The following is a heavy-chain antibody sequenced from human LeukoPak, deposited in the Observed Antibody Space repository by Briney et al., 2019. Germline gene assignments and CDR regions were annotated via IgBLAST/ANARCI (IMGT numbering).Heavy chain of an antibody. Sequence: PSETLSLTCAVYGGSFSGYYWSWIRQPPGKGLEWIGYIYYSGSTNYNPSLKSRVTISVDTSKNQFSLKLSSVTAADTAVYYCARGSRDGYKGRSDAFDIWGQGTMVTVSS. D-gene: IGHD5-24*01. CDR2: IYYSGST. J-gene: IGHJ3*02. CDR1: GGSFSGYY. V-gene: IGHV4-59*01. CDR3: ARGSRDGYKGRSDAFDI.